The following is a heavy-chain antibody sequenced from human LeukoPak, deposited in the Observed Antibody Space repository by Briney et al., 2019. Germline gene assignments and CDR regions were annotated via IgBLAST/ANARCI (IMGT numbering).Heavy chain of an antibody. CDR2: MNPNSGGT. V-gene: IGHV1-2*02. D-gene: IGHD3-10*01. CDR1: GYTFTGYY. J-gene: IGHJ4*02. Sequence: HWASVKVSCKASGYTFTGYYMHWMRQAPGQGLEWMGWMNPNSGGTNYAQKFQGRVTMTRDTSISTAYMELSRLRSDDTAVYYCARITITMVRGVINDYWGQGTLVTVSS. CDR3: ARITITMVRGVINDY.